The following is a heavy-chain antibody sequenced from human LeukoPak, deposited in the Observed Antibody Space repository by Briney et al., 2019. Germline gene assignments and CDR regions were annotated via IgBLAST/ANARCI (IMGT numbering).Heavy chain of an antibody. J-gene: IGHJ4*02. CDR3: VRDKTGWDDY. CDR1: GFTLSKYW. CDR2: INPEKTTI. Sequence: GGSLRLSCAASGFTLSKYWVHWVRQSSGKGLEWISRINPEKTTINYADSVTGRFTISRDNAGNTVYLEMNIPRVEDTAIYHCVRDKTGWDDYWGQGTLVTVSS. V-gene: IGHV3-74*01. D-gene: IGHD7-27*01.